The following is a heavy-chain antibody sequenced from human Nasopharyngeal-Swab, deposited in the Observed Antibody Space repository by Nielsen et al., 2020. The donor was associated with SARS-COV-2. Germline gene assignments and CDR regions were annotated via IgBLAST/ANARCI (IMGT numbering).Heavy chain of an antibody. V-gene: IGHV1-69*10. CDR3: ATRPRLGGDLNYYYYGMDV. J-gene: IGHJ6*02. D-gene: IGHD2-21*02. CDR1: GGTFSSYA. Sequence: VKVSCKASGGTFSSYAISWVRQPPGQGLEWMGGIIPILGIANYAQKFQGRVTITADKSTSTAYMELSSLRSEDTAVYYCATRPRLGGDLNYYYYGMDVWGQGTTVTVSS. CDR2: IIPILGIA.